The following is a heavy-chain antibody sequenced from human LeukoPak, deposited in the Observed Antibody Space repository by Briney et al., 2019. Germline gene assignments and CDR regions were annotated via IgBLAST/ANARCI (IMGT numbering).Heavy chain of an antibody. V-gene: IGHV1-2*06. CDR1: GYTFTGYY. CDR2: INPNSGGT. J-gene: IGHJ4*02. D-gene: IGHD3-22*01. CDR3: ARDPHYYDSSGFDY. Sequence: ASVKVSCKASGYTFTGYYMHWVRQAPGQGLEWMGRINPNSGGTNYAQKFQGRVTMTRDMSISTAYMELSRLRSDDTAVYYCARDPHYYDSSGFDYWGQGTLVTVSS.